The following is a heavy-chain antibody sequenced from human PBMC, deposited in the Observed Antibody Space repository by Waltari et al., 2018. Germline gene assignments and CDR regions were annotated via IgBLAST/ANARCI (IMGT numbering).Heavy chain of an antibody. CDR3: ARDRTICGVYLEGGFDY. Sequence: QVQLVQSGAEVKKPGASVRLSCKASGYNFRTYAIHWVRQAPGQRPDWMGWISAGHNNIRYSQKFQGRVTITSDTSASTVYMELRSLRSEDTSVYFCARDRTICGVYLEGGFDYWGQGTVVTVSS. J-gene: IGHJ4*02. CDR1: GYNFRTYA. D-gene: IGHD3-3*01. V-gene: IGHV1-3*01. CDR2: ISAGHNNI.